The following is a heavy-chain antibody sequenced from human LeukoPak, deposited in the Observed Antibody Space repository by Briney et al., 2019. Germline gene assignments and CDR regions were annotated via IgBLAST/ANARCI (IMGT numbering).Heavy chain of an antibody. CDR1: GGTFSSYA. J-gene: IGHJ4*02. D-gene: IGHD6-19*01. Sequence: SVKVSCKASGGTFSSYAISWVRQAPGQGLEWMGGIIPIFGTANYAQKFQGRVTITADKSTSAAYMELSSLRSEDTAVYYCAIAVAGTGHFDYWGQGTLVTVSS. CDR3: AIAVAGTGHFDY. CDR2: IIPIFGTA. V-gene: IGHV1-69*06.